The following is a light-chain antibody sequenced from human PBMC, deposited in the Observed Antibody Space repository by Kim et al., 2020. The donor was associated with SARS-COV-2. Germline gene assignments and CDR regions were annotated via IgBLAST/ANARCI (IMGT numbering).Light chain of an antibody. CDR1: SSNIGATYD. Sequence: QSVLTQPPSVSGAPGQRVTISCTGSSSNIGATYDVLWYQQLPGTAPKLLIYGNTNRPSGVPDRFSGSKSGTSASLAITGLQAEDEADYYCQSYDSRLSGYVFGSGTKVTVL. CDR2: GNT. CDR3: QSYDSRLSGYV. J-gene: IGLJ1*01. V-gene: IGLV1-40*01.